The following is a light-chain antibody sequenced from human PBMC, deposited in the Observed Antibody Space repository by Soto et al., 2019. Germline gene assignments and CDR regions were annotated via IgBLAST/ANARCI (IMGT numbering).Light chain of an antibody. Sequence: EIVLTQSPATLSLSPGERATLSCRASQSVSSYLAWYQAKPGPAPRLLIYDASNRATGIPARFSGSGSGTDFTLTISSLEPEDVAVYYCQQRSNWPPFTFGHGTKVDMK. CDR1: QSVSSY. CDR3: QQRSNWPPFT. CDR2: DAS. J-gene: IGKJ3*01. V-gene: IGKV3-11*01.